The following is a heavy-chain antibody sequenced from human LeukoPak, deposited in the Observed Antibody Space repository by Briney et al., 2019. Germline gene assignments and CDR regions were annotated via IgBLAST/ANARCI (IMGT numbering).Heavy chain of an antibody. Sequence: SETLSLTCTVSGGSISSSSYYWGWIRQPPGKGLEWIGSIYYSGSTYYNPSLKSRVTISVDTSKNQFSLKLSSVTAADTPVYYCARYYDSSGYYYSGSSPGYYFDYWGQGTLVTVSS. CDR3: ARYYDSSGYYYSGSSPGYYFDY. CDR2: IYYSGST. D-gene: IGHD3-22*01. CDR1: GGSISSSSYY. V-gene: IGHV4-39*01. J-gene: IGHJ4*02.